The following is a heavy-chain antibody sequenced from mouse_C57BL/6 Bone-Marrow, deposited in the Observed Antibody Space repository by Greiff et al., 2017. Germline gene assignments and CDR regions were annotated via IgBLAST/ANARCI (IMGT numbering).Heavy chain of an antibody. V-gene: IGHV5-4*01. Sequence: EVQLVESGGGLVKPGGSLKLSCAASGFTFSSYAMSWVRQTPEKRLEWVATISDGGSYTYYPDNVKGRFTISRDNAKNNLYLQMRHLKSEDTAMYYCARDPGAMDYWGQGTSVTVSS. CDR3: ARDPGAMDY. CDR1: GFTFSSYA. J-gene: IGHJ4*01. CDR2: ISDGGSYT.